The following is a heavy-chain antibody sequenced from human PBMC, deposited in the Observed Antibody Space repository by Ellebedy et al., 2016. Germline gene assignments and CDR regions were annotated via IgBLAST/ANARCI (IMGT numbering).Heavy chain of an antibody. CDR1: GFTFSSYA. D-gene: IGHD3-10*01. CDR3: ARDRPSSSGNYYNVLGY. Sequence: GGSLRLSXAASGFTFSSYAMHWVRQAPGKGLEWVAAISYDGSNKYYADSVKGRFTISRDNSKNTLYLQMNSLRVEDTAVYYCARDRPSSSGNYYNVLGYWGQGTLVTVSS. CDR2: ISYDGSNK. V-gene: IGHV3-30-3*01. J-gene: IGHJ4*02.